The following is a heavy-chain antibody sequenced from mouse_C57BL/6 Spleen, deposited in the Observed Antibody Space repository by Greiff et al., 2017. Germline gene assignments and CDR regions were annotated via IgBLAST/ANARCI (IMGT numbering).Heavy chain of an antibody. J-gene: IGHJ1*03. Sequence: EVKLVASGGGLAKPGGSLKLSCAASGFTFSDYGMHWVRQAPEKGLEWVAYISSGSSTIYYADTVKGRFTISRDNDKNTLFLQMTSLRSEDTAMYYCAREVYDYGGYFDVWGTGTTVTVSS. V-gene: IGHV5-17*01. CDR1: GFTFSDYG. D-gene: IGHD2-4*01. CDR2: ISSGSSTI. CDR3: AREVYDYGGYFDV.